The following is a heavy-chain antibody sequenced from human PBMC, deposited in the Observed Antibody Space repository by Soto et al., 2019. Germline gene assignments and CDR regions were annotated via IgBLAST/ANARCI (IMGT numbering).Heavy chain of an antibody. CDR2: IFWDDDK. J-gene: IGHJ4*02. CDR3: AHVRSGPRIEDYLGYYFDY. CDR1: GFSLNTREVG. D-gene: IGHD4-17*01. Sequence: QITLRESGPTLVKPTQTLTLTCTFSGFSLNTREVGVGWIRQPPGKALEWLALIFWDDDKRYSPSLKTRLTISKDTSISQVVLTMTNMDPVGTATYSCAHVRSGPRIEDYLGYYFDYWGQGTLVTVSS. V-gene: IGHV2-5*02.